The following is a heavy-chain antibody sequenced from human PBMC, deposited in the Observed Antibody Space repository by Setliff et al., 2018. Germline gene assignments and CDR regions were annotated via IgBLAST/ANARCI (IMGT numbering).Heavy chain of an antibody. CDR1: GYTFTGYY. J-gene: IGHJ4*02. V-gene: IGHV1-2*04. CDR3: ARGGTSGTPYFDY. D-gene: IGHD3-10*01. Sequence: GASVKVSCKASGYTFTGYYMHWVRQAPGQGLEWMGWINPNSGGTNYAQKFQGWVTMTRDTSISTAYMELSRLRSDDTAVYYCARGGTSGTPYFDYWGQGTLVTVSS. CDR2: INPNSGGT.